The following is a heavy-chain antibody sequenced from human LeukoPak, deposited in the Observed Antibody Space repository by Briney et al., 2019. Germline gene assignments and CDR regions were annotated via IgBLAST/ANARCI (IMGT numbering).Heavy chain of an antibody. D-gene: IGHD3-10*01. J-gene: IGHJ4*02. CDR2: INPNSGGT. Sequence: ASVKVSCKASGGTFSSYAISWVRQAPGQGLEWMGWINPNSGGTNYAQKFQGRVTMTRDTSISTAYMELSRLRSDDTAVYYCARGLVRGVMGYWGQGTLVTVSS. CDR3: ARGLVRGVMGY. V-gene: IGHV1-2*02. CDR1: GGTFSSYA.